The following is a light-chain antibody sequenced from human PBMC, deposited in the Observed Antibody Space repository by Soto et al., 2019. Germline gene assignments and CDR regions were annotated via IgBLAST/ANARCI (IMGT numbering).Light chain of an antibody. J-gene: IGKJ1*01. V-gene: IGKV1-16*01. CDR3: QQYNRYRA. Sequence: DIQMTQSPTSLSASVGDRVTISCRASQRIGTYLAWYQQKPGKAPRLLISGASSLQSGVPSRFSGSGSGTEFTLTISSLQPDDSATYYCQQYNRYRAFGQGTKVDIK. CDR1: QRIGTY. CDR2: GAS.